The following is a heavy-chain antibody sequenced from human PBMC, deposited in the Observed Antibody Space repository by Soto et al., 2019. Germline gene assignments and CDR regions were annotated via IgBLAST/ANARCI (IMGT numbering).Heavy chain of an antibody. CDR1: GGSISSSNW. J-gene: IGHJ4*02. V-gene: IGHV4-4*02. Sequence: QVQLQASGPGLVKPSWTLSLTCAVSGGSISSSNWWSWFRQPPGKGLEWIGEIYHSGSTNYNPSLKSRVTISVDKSKNQCSLKLSSVTAADTAVYSGARTVCDGYTGYYFDYWGQGTLVTVSS. D-gene: IGHD5-18*01. CDR3: ARTVCDGYTGYYFDY. CDR2: IYHSGST.